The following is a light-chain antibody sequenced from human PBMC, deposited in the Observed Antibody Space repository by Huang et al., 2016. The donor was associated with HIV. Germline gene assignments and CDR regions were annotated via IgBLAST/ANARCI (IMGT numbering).Light chain of an antibody. CDR2: GAS. CDR1: QSVSSSY. CDR3: QQYGTSPPWT. V-gene: IGKV3-20*01. J-gene: IGKJ1*01. Sequence: LSCRASQSVSSSYLSWYQQKPVQAPRLLIYGASCRATGIPDRFSGSASGTDFTLTISRLEPEDFVVYYCQQYGTSPPWTFGQGTKVEIK.